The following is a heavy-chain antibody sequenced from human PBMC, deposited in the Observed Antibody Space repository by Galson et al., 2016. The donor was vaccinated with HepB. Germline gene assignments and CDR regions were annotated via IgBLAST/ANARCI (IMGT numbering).Heavy chain of an antibody. CDR2: IWSDGSNR. Sequence: SLRLSCAASRLTFRPSGMDWDRQGPGKGLEWVAIIWSDGSNRSYEDSVQGRFTISRDKSTNTLFLQMNRLNTAVYYWTRGWLNLRYQVGCVYYYGMDVWGQGTTVTVSS. CDR3: TRGWLNLRYQVGCVYYYGMDV. V-gene: IGHV3-33*02. D-gene: IGHD2-2*01. J-gene: IGHJ6*02. CDR1: RLTFRPSG.